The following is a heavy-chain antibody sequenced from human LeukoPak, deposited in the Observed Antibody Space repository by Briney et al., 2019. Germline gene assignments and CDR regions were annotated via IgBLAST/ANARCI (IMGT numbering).Heavy chain of an antibody. CDR2: ISSSSSYI. CDR3: ASSVVAGTDY. J-gene: IGHJ4*02. V-gene: IGHV3-21*01. D-gene: IGHD2-15*01. Sequence: GGSLRLSCAASGFTFSSYSMNWVRQAPGKGLEWVSSISSSSSYIYYADSVKGRFTISRDNAKNSLYLRMNSLRAEDTAVYYCASSVVAGTDYWGQGTLVTVSS. CDR1: GFTFSSYS.